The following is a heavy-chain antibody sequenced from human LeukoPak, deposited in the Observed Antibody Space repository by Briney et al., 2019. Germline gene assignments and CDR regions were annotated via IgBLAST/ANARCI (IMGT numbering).Heavy chain of an antibody. CDR1: GFTFSNYA. D-gene: IGHD3-9*01. CDR3: AKWGGYDVLTGYYVSDY. CDR2: ITGGGRST. V-gene: IGHV3-23*01. Sequence: GGSLRLSCGASGFTFSNYAMSWVRQAPGKGLEWVSAITGGGRSTYYADSVKGRFTISRDNSKNTLYLQMNSLRTEDTAVYYCAKWGGYDVLTGYYVSDYWGQGTLVTVSS. J-gene: IGHJ4*02.